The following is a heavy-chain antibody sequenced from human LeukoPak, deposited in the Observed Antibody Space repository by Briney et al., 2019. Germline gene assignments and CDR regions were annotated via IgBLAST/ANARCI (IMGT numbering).Heavy chain of an antibody. Sequence: GGSLRLSCAASGFTFSSYETNWVRQAPGKGLEWVSYISSSGSTIYYADSVKGRFTISRDNAKNSLYLQMNSLRAEDTAVYYCAELGITMIGGVWGKGTTVTIST. J-gene: IGHJ6*04. CDR3: AELGITMIGGV. CDR2: ISSSGSTI. V-gene: IGHV3-48*03. D-gene: IGHD3-10*02. CDR1: GFTFSSYE.